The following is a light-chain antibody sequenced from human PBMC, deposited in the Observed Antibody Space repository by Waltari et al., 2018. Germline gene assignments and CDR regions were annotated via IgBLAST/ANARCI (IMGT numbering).Light chain of an antibody. CDR2: DVS. Sequence: QSALTQPASVSGSPGQSVTISCTGTSSDVGSYNSVSWYQDHPGQGPKVIIYDVSDRPSGGSACFSGSKSGNTASVTISGLQAEDEADYYCSSQSSKNIVLFGGGTEVTVL. CDR3: SSQSSKNIVL. CDR1: SSDVGSYNS. J-gene: IGLJ3*02. V-gene: IGLV2-14*03.